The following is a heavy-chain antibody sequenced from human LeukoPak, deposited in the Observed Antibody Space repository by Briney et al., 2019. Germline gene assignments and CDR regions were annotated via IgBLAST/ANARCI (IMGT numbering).Heavy chain of an antibody. Sequence: GGSLSLSCAASGFTFSTYGMHWVRQAPGKGLEWVAFIRYDGSNKYYADSVKGRFTISRDNSKNTLYLQMNSLRAEDTAVYYCAKDQELRMYYFVYWGQGTLVTVSS. CDR3: AKDQELRMYYFVY. CDR1: GFTFSTYG. D-gene: IGHD1-7*01. CDR2: IRYDGSNK. J-gene: IGHJ4*02. V-gene: IGHV3-30*02.